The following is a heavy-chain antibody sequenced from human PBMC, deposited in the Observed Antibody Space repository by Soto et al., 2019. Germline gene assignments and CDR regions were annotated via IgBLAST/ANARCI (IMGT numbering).Heavy chain of an antibody. J-gene: IGHJ5*02. CDR1: GGSVSIGDYL. V-gene: IGHV4-30-4*01. CDR2: IHDSGNT. CDR3: ARARGGDSGDYASLFAR. D-gene: IGHD4-17*01. Sequence: VQLQESGPGLVTPSQTLSLTCTVFGGSVSIGDYLWSWIRQRPGKGLEWIGYIHDSGNTYYNPSLKSRVPISLDTAKNQFSLKVTSMTAADTAVYFCARARGGDSGDYASLFARWGQGNLVTVSS.